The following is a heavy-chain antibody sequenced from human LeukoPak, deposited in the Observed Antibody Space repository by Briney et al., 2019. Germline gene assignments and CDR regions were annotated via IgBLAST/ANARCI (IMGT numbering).Heavy chain of an antibody. J-gene: IGHJ4*02. CDR2: ISSSSSYI. Sequence: PGGSLRLSCAASGFTFSSYSMNWVRQAPGKGLEWVSSISSSSSYIYYADSVKGRFTISRDNAKNSLYLQMNSLRAEDTAVYYCARAVAGTGGFDYWGQGTLVTVSS. V-gene: IGHV3-21*01. CDR1: GFTFSSYS. D-gene: IGHD6-19*01. CDR3: ARAVAGTGGFDY.